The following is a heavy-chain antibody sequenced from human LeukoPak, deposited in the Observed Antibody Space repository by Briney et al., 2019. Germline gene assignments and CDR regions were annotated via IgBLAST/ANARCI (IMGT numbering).Heavy chain of an antibody. D-gene: IGHD4-17*01. CDR1: GYSFTSYW. CDR2: IYPGGSDT. J-gene: IGHJ4*02. CDR3: ARGTTVTTLFFDY. Sequence: GESLKISCKGSGYSFTSYWIGWVRQMPGKGLEWMGIIYPGGSDTRYSPSFQGQVTISADKSISTAYLQWSSLKASDTAMYYCARGTTVTTLFFDYWGQGTLVTVSS. V-gene: IGHV5-51*01.